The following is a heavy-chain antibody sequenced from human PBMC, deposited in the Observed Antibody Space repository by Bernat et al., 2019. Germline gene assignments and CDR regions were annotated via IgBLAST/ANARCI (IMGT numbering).Heavy chain of an antibody. Sequence: QLQLQESGPGLVKPSETLSLTCTVSGGSISSSSYYWGWIRQPPGKGLEWIGSIYYSGSTYYNPSLKSQVTISVDTSKNQFSLKLSSVTAADTAVYYCAGPYSGYDLYYFDYWGQGTLVTVSS. CDR2: IYYSGST. V-gene: IGHV4-39*01. J-gene: IGHJ4*02. D-gene: IGHD5-12*01. CDR3: AGPYSGYDLYYFDY. CDR1: GGSISSSSYY.